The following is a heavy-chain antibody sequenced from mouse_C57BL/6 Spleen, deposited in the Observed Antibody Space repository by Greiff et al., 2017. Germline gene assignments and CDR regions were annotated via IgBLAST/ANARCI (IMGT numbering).Heavy chain of an antibody. CDR2: ISSGSSTI. CDR1: GFTFSDYG. V-gene: IGHV5-17*01. CDR3: ARPHYYAMDY. Sequence: EVQRVESGGGLVKPGGSLKLSCAASGFTFSDYGMHWVRQAPEKGLEWVAYISSGSSTIYYADTVKGRFTISRDNAKNTLFLQMTSLRSEDTALYYCARPHYYAMDYWGQGTSVTVSS. J-gene: IGHJ4*01.